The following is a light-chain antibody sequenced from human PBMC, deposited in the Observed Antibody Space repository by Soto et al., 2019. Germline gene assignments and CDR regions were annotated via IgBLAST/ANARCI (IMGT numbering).Light chain of an antibody. Sequence: IVLTQSPGTLSLSPGETATLSCRASQSLRSTYIAWYQQRAGQAPRLLIYGGFSRATGIPDRFSGSGAGTDFSLTISRLDPEDSAVYYCHCQEFPTSRVYTFCQGTRVEI. J-gene: IGKJ2*01. CDR2: GGF. CDR3: HCQEFPTSRVYT. CDR1: QSLRSTY. V-gene: IGKV3-20*01.